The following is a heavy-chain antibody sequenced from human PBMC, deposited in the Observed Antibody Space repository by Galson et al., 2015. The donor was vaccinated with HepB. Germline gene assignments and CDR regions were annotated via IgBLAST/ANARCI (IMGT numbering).Heavy chain of an antibody. D-gene: IGHD6-13*01. CDR1: GYTFTSYA. CDR2: INTNTGNP. V-gene: IGHV7-4-1*02. CDR3: ALAAAGTPDAFDI. J-gene: IGHJ3*02. Sequence: SVKVSCKASGYTFTSYAMNWVRQAPGQGLEWMGWINTNTGNPTYAQGFTGRFVFSLDASVSTAYLQISSLKAEDTAVYYCALAAAGTPDAFDIWGQGTMVTVSS.